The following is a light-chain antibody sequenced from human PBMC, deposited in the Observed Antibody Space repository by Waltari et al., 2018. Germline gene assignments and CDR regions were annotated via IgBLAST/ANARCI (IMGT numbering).Light chain of an antibody. CDR3: QQSYTTPRT. J-gene: IGKJ1*01. CDR1: QSIDIY. CDR2: AAS. V-gene: IGKV1-39*01. Sequence: DIQMTQSPSSLSASVGDRVTITCRASQSIDIYLNWYPQRPGKAPNLLIYAASSLESGVPSRFSGSGSGTDFTLTINSLQPEDFATYYCQQSYTTPRTFGQGTKVEIK.